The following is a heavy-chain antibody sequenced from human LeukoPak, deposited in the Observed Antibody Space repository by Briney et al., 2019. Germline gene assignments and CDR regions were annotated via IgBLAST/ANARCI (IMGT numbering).Heavy chain of an antibody. D-gene: IGHD6-19*01. CDR1: GFTFSSYG. Sequence: GGYLRLSCAASGFTFSSYGMQWVRQAPGKGLEWVAVISYDGSNKYYADSVKGRFTISRDNSKNTLYLQMNSLRAEDTAVYYCAKDLAMYSSGWYSLGYWGQGTLVTVSS. CDR2: ISYDGSNK. CDR3: AKDLAMYSSGWYSLGY. J-gene: IGHJ4*02. V-gene: IGHV3-30*18.